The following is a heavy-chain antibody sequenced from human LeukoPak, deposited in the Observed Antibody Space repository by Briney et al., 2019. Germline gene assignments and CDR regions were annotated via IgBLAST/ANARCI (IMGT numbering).Heavy chain of an antibody. J-gene: IGHJ6*02. CDR2: ISYDGSNK. CDR1: GFSLSNYG. CDR3: AKVSGYCSSTSCYTRNYYYGMDV. D-gene: IGHD2-2*02. V-gene: IGHV3-30*18. Sequence: PGTSLTLSCTASGFSLSNYGMHWVRQAPGKGLEWVAVISYDGSNKYYADSVKGRFTISRDNSKNTLYLQMNSLRAEDTAVYYCAKVSGYCSSTSCYTRNYYYGMDVWGQGTTVTVSS.